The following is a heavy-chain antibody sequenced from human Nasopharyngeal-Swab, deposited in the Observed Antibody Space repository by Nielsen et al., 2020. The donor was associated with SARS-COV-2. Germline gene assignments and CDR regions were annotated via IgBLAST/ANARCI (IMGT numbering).Heavy chain of an antibody. V-gene: IGHV3-23*01. Sequence: VRQAPGKGLEWVSAISGSGGSTYYADSVKGRFTISRDNAKNSLYLQMNSLRAEDTAVYYCARDGIYCSSTSCYAAYFDYWGQGTLVTVSS. D-gene: IGHD2-2*01. CDR3: ARDGIYCSSTSCYAAYFDY. CDR2: ISGSGGST. J-gene: IGHJ4*02.